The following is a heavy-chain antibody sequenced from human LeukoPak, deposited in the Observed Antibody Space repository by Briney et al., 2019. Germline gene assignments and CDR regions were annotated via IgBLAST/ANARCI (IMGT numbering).Heavy chain of an antibody. CDR1: GITFSSDE. CDR2: ISISGSTI. J-gene: IGHJ6*02. CDR3: ARKGSGYGMDV. V-gene: IGHV3-48*03. D-gene: IGHD3-10*01. Sequence: RGSLRLSCVVSGITFSSDEMNWVRQAPGKGLEWLSYISISGSTIYYADSVKGRFTISRDNAKNSLYLQMNSLRVEDTAVYYCARKGSGYGMDVRGQGTTVTVSS.